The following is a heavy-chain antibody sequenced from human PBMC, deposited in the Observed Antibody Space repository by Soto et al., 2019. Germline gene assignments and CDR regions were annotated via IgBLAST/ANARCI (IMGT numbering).Heavy chain of an antibody. CDR2: MYPDDSDI. Sequence: GESLKISCKASGYSFSFYWIGWVRQMPGKGLEWMAIMYPDDSDIRYSPSFEAHVTISADKSTSTAFLQWSSLKASDTAMYYCATAYVYDFENSNYYRDAFDIWGQGALVTVS. CDR1: GYSFSFYW. V-gene: IGHV5-51*01. D-gene: IGHD3-22*01. CDR3: ATAYVYDFENSNYYRDAFDI. J-gene: IGHJ3*02.